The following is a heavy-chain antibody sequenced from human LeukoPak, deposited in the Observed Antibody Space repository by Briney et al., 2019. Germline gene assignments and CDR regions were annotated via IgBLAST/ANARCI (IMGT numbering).Heavy chain of an antibody. CDR1: GVTFSSHA. CDR3: ITGDYDFWSGFYSPNHYFDY. CDR2: IKGKTAAGAP. Sequence: GGSLRLSCAVSGVTFSSHAMSWVRQAPGKGLEWVGRIKGKTAAGAPDYVASVKGRFTISRDDSKNTLFLQMNSLKTEDTAVYYCITGDYDFWSGFYSPNHYFDYWGQGTLVTVSS. J-gene: IGHJ4*02. V-gene: IGHV3-15*01. D-gene: IGHD3-3*01.